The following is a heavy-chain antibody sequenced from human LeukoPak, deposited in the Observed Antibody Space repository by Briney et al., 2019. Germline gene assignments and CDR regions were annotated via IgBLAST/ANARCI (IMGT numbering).Heavy chain of an antibody. CDR1: GFTFSSYS. D-gene: IGHD6-13*01. V-gene: IGHV3-48*02. Sequence: GGSLRLSCAASGFTFSSYSMNWVRQAPGKGLEWVSYISSSSSTIYYADSVKGRFTISRDNAKNSLYPQMNSLRDEDTAVYYCARVWGIAAAGGEIEYWGQGTLVTVSS. CDR3: ARVWGIAAAGGEIEY. J-gene: IGHJ4*02. CDR2: ISSSSSTI.